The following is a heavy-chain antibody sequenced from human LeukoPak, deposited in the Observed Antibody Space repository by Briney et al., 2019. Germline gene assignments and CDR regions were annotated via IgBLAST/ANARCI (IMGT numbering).Heavy chain of an antibody. CDR3: ARDLYYGSGAFDI. CDR2: IYYSGST. V-gene: IGHV4-59*01. D-gene: IGHD3-10*01. CDR1: GDSISSYY. J-gene: IGHJ3*02. Sequence: PSETLSLTCTVSGDSISSYYWSWIRQPPGKGLEWIGYIYYSGSTKYNPSLKSRVTISVDTSKNQFSLKLNSVTAADTAVYYCARDLYYGSGAFDIWGQGTMVTVSS.